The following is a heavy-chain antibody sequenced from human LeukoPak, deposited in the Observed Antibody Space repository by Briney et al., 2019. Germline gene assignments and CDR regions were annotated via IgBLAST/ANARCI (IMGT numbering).Heavy chain of an antibody. V-gene: IGHV1-24*01. CDR1: GYTLTELS. CDR2: FDPEDGET. J-gene: IGHJ6*02. D-gene: IGHD5-18*01. CDR3: ASRKYGYSYGNNYGMDV. Sequence: GASVKVSCKVSGYTLTELSMHWVRQAPGKGLEWMGGFDPEDGETIYAQKFQGRVTMTEDTSTDTAYMELSSLRSEDTAVYYCASRKYGYSYGNNYGMDVWGQGTTVTVSS.